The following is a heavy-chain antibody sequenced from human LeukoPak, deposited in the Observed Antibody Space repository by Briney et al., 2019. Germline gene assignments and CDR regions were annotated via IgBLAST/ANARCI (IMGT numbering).Heavy chain of an antibody. CDR3: ARDRAVAGKVGGNWFDP. CDR2: MNPNSGNT. CDR1: GYTFTSYD. Sequence: ASVKVSCKASGYTFTSYDINWVRQATGQGLEWMGWMNPNSGNTGYAQKFQGRVTITRNTSISTAYMELSSLRSEDTAVYYCARDRAVAGKVGGNWFDPWGQGTLVTVSS. V-gene: IGHV1-8*03. D-gene: IGHD6-19*01. J-gene: IGHJ5*02.